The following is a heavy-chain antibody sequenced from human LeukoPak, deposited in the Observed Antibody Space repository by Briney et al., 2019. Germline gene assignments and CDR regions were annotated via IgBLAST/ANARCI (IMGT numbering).Heavy chain of an antibody. D-gene: IGHD2/OR15-2a*01. CDR1: GFTFSSYG. CDR3: AKVAKKLSQYYYYYMDV. J-gene: IGHJ6*03. CDR2: ISGSGGST. Sequence: GGSPRLSCAASGFTFSSYGMSWVRQAPGKGLEWVSAISGSGGSTYYADSVKGRFTISRDNSKNTLYLQMNSLRAEDTAVYYCAKVAKKLSQYYYYYMDVWGKGTTVTISS. V-gene: IGHV3-23*01.